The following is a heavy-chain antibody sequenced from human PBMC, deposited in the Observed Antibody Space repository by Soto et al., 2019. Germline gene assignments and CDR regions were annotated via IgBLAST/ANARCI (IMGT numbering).Heavy chain of an antibody. J-gene: IGHJ6*02. CDR1: GGTFSNYA. V-gene: IGHV1-69*01. D-gene: IGHD2-2*01. CDR3: ARDMIPAAISYRYYAMDV. CDR2: IIPIFETT. Sequence: QVQLVRSGAEVKKPGSSVKVSCKASGGTFSNYAFSWVRQVPGQGLEWMGGIIPIFETTNYAQKFQGRVTITADESTSTTYMELSSLSSEDTAVFFCARDMIPAAISYRYYAMDVWGQGTTVTVSS.